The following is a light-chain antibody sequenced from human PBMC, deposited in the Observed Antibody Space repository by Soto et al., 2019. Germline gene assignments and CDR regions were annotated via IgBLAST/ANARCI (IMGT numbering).Light chain of an antibody. CDR1: QSVSND. Sequence: EIVMTQSPATLSVSPGERATLSCRASQSVSNDLAWYVQKPGQAPRLLIYSASARATGTPARFSGSGSGTDFTLTISSLQSEDFAVYYCQQYNNWPPATFGQGTKVEFK. CDR2: SAS. J-gene: IGKJ1*01. V-gene: IGKV3-15*01. CDR3: QQYNNWPPAT.